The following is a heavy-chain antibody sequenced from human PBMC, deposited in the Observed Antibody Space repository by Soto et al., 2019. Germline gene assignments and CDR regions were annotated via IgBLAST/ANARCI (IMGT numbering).Heavy chain of an antibody. J-gene: IGHJ5*02. D-gene: IGHD6-13*01. V-gene: IGHV1-8*01. CDR1: GYTFTSYD. Sequence: QVQLVQSGAEVKKPGASVKVSCKASGYTFTSYDINWVRQATGQGLEWMGWMNPNSGNTGYAQKFQGRVTMTRNTSISTAYMELSSLRAEDTAVYYCARERSAAGTGWFDPWGQGTLVTVSS. CDR3: ARERSAAGTGWFDP. CDR2: MNPNSGNT.